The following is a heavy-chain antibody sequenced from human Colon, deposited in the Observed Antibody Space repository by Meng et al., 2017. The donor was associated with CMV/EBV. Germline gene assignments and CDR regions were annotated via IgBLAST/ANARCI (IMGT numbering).Heavy chain of an antibody. J-gene: IGHJ2*01. V-gene: IGHV4-4*07. Sequence: VQLKDSGPGLVKPSGTPPLTCPVSGGSITSYDWSWIRRPAGRGLEWIGRMYTSGSTNYNPSLKSRVTMSVDTSKKQFSLKLSSVTAADTAMYYCAKEAPGGNYWYFDLWGRGTLVTVSS. D-gene: IGHD1-26*01. CDR3: AKEAPGGNYWYFDL. CDR2: MYTSGST. CDR1: GGSITSYD.